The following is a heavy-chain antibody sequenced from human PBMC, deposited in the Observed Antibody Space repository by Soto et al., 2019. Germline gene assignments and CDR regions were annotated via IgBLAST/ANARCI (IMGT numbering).Heavy chain of an antibody. D-gene: IGHD2-15*01. J-gene: IGHJ4*02. CDR3: ARWGVKWCLSLSCPVLDS. CDR2: IYSGGGT. CDR1: GGSFSPYY. V-gene: IGHV4-34*01. Sequence: QVQLQQWGTGRLRPSETLSLTCAVYGGSFSPYYWAWIRQPPGKGLEWIGEIYSGGGTTYNPSLKSRVTISVDASKNQFSLSLTSVTAADTAVDDCARWGVKWCLSLSCPVLDSWGQGTLVTVSS.